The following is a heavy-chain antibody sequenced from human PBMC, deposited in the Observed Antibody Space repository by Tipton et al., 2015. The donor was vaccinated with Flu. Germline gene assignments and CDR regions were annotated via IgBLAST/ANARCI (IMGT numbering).Heavy chain of an antibody. D-gene: IGHD6-6*01. CDR2: INVGNGNT. CDR3: ASEAVQAAPFDP. Sequence: QLVQSGAEVKKPGASVKVSCKASGYSFTNYGVHWVRQAPGQGLEWMAWINVGNGNTKYLQKFQGRVTITRDTSASAAYMEVSSLTSEDTAVYYCASEAVQAAPFDPWGQGTLVTVSS. CDR1: GYSFTNYG. V-gene: IGHV1-3*01. J-gene: IGHJ5*02.